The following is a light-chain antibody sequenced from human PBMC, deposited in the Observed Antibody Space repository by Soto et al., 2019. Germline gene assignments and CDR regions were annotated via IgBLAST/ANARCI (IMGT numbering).Light chain of an antibody. V-gene: IGKV3-11*01. CDR1: QRVAKF. Sequence: EIVLTQSPDTLSLSPGERATLFCRASQRVAKFLAWYQQKGGQAPRLLIFDASTRATDVPGRFNGSGSGTAFPITISRLAQEYSAVYYCQRRTTWPLTFGGGTKVEI. CDR2: DAS. J-gene: IGKJ4*01. CDR3: QRRTTWPLT.